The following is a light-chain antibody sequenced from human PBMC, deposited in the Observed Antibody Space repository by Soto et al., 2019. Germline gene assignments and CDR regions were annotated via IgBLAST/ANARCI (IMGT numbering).Light chain of an antibody. Sequence: EIVLTQSPATLSLSPGERATLSCRASQSVSSYLAWYQQKPGQAPRLLIYDASTRATGIPARFSGSGSGTDFTLTISSIEPESFAVDYCQQRSYSNPSLTFGGGTKVEIK. V-gene: IGKV3-11*01. CDR2: DAS. CDR1: QSVSSY. CDR3: QQRSYSNPSLT. J-gene: IGKJ4*01.